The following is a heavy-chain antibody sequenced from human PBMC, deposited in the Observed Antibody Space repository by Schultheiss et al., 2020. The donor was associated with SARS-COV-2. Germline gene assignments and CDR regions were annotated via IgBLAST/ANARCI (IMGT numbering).Heavy chain of an antibody. V-gene: IGHV4-59*12. CDR1: GGSISSYY. CDR2: IYHSGST. J-gene: IGHJ1*01. Sequence: SQTLSLTCTVSGGSISSYYWSWIRQPPGKGLEWIGSIYHSGSTYYNPSLKSRVTISVDTSKNQFSLKLSSVTAADTAVYYCASQRPEYFQHWGQGTLVTVSS. CDR3: ASQRPEYFQH.